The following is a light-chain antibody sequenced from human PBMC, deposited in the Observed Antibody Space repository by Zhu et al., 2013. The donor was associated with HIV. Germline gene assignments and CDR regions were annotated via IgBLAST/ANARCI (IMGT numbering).Light chain of an antibody. Sequence: DIQMTQSPSSLSASVGDRVTITCRASQSISSYLNWYQQKPGKAPKLLIYAASSLQSGVPSRFSGSGSGTDFTLIISRLEPEDSAVYFCHQYGWTPGTFGQGTKVEIK. V-gene: IGKV1-39*01. J-gene: IGKJ1*01. CDR2: AAS. CDR1: QSISSY. CDR3: HQYGWTPGT.